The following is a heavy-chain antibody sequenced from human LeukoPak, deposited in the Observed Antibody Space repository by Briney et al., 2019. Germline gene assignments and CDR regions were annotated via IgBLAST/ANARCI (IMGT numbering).Heavy chain of an antibody. V-gene: IGHV3-30*04. CDR2: ISYDGSNK. Sequence: GGSLRLSCAASGFTFSSYAMHWVRQAPGKGLEWVAVISYDGSNKYYADSVKGRFTISRDNSKNTLYLQMNSLRAEDTAVYYCARVGITMVRGAAFDIWGQGTMVTVSS. J-gene: IGHJ3*02. CDR1: GFTFSSYA. CDR3: ARVGITMVRGAAFDI. D-gene: IGHD3-10*01.